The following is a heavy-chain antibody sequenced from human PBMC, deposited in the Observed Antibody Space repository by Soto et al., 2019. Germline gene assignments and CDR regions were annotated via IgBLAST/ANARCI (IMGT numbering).Heavy chain of an antibody. CDR3: ARGYSSGWYEDYYYVMDV. V-gene: IGHV1-2*02. D-gene: IGHD6-19*01. J-gene: IGHJ6*02. Sequence: ASVKVSCKASGYTFTGYYMHWVRQAPGQGLEWMGWINPNSGGTNYAQKFQGRVTMTRDTSISTAYMGLSRLRSDDTAVYYCARGYSSGWYEDYYYVMDVWGQGTTVTVSS. CDR1: GYTFTGYY. CDR2: INPNSGGT.